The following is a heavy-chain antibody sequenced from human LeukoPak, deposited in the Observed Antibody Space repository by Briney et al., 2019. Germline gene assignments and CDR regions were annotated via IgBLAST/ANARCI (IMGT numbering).Heavy chain of an antibody. V-gene: IGHV3-30*02. CDR2: IRYDGSNK. D-gene: IGHD6-6*01. CDR1: GFTFSSYG. J-gene: IGHJ4*02. Sequence: GGSLRLSCAASGFTFSSYGMHWVRQAPGKGLEWVAFIRYDGSNKYYADSVKGRFTISRDNSKNTLYLQMNSLRAEDTAVYYCAKVATSIAARPFDYWAREPWSPSPQ. CDR3: AKVATSIAARPFDY.